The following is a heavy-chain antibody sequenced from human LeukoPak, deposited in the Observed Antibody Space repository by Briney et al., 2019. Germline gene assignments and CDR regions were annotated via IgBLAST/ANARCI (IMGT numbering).Heavy chain of an antibody. CDR1: GGSINSTSYY. CDR3: ASLPTVYSRGYLAL. CDR2: IYYGGST. Sequence: SETLSLTCTVSGGSINSTSYYWGWIRQPPGKGLEWIGSIYYGGSTYYNPSLKSRVTILVDVDTSKNQFSLKLSSVTAADTAVYYCASLPTVYSRGYLALWGQGTLVTVSS. J-gene: IGHJ4*02. V-gene: IGHV4-39*07. D-gene: IGHD3-22*01.